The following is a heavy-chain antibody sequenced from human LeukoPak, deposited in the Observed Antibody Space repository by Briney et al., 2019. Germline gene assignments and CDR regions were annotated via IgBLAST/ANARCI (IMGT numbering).Heavy chain of an antibody. V-gene: IGHV3-15*01. D-gene: IGHD1-26*01. CDR3: TTDGVGVEGATYDN. J-gene: IGHJ4*02. CDR2: IKAKAHGGTI. Sequence: GGSLRLSCAASGFTFINAWMAWVRQAPGKGLEWVGRIKAKAHGGTIEYAAPVKGRFTISRDDSKNTLYLRMNSLKTEDTAVYYCTTDGVGVEGATYDNWGQGTLVSVSS. CDR1: GFTFINAW.